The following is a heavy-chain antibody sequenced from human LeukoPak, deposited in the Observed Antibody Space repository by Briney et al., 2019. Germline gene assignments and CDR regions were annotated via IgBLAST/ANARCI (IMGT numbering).Heavy chain of an antibody. CDR2: IYHSGST. V-gene: IGHV4-39*01. J-gene: IGHJ4*02. Sequence: SETLSLTCTVSGGSISSSSYYWGWIRQPPGKGLEWIGSIYHSGSTYYNPSLKSRVTISVDTSKNQFSLKLSSVTAADTAVYYCARQLYGDYVDYWGQGTLVTVSS. CDR1: GGSISSSSYY. D-gene: IGHD4-17*01. CDR3: ARQLYGDYVDY.